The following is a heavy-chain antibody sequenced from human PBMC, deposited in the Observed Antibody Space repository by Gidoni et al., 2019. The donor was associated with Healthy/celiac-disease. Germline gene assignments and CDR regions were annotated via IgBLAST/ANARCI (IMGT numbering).Heavy chain of an antibody. J-gene: IGHJ4*02. D-gene: IGHD6-6*01. CDR3: ARVGPSIAARPDYFDY. CDR1: EVTFSSYA. Sequence: QVKLVQSGSEVTKPGSSVKVSCKASEVTFSSYAISWVRQAPGQGLEWMGRIIPILGIANYAQKCQGRVTITADKSTSTAYMELSSLRSEDTAVYYCARVGPSIAARPDYFDYWGQGTLVTVSS. CDR2: IIPILGIA. V-gene: IGHV1-69*04.